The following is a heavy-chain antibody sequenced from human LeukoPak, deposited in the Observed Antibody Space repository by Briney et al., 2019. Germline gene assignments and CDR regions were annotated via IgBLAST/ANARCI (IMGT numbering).Heavy chain of an antibody. CDR2: IIPSLGIA. CDR1: GGTFSSYA. J-gene: IGHJ6*02. CDR3: ARDPRGTNYNYGMDV. Sequence: ASVKVSCKASGGTFSSYAISWVRQAPGQGLEWMGRIIPSLGIANYAQKFQGRVTITADKSTSTAYMELSSLRSEDTAVYYCARDPRGTNYNYGMDVWGQGTTVTVSS. V-gene: IGHV1-69*04. D-gene: IGHD2-8*01.